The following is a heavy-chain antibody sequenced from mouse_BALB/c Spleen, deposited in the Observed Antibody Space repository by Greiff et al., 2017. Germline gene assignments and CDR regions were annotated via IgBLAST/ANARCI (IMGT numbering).Heavy chain of an antibody. D-gene: IGHD2-10*02. J-gene: IGHJ4*01. Sequence: EVQVVESGGGLVKPGGSLKLSCAASGFTFSSYTMSWVRQTPEKRLEWVATISSGGSYTYYPDSVKGRFTISRDNAKNTLYLQMSSLKSEDTAMYYCTSGYGNYYAMDYWGQGTSVTVSS. V-gene: IGHV5-6-4*01. CDR3: TSGYGNYYAMDY. CDR1: GFTFSSYT. CDR2: ISSGGSYT.